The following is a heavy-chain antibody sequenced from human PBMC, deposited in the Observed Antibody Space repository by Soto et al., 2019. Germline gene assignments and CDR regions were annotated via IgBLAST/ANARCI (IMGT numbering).Heavy chain of an antibody. V-gene: IGHV1-69*01. Sequence: QVQLVQSGAEVKKPGSSVKVSCKASGGTFSSYAISWVRQAPGQGLEWMGGIIPIFGTANYAQKFQGRVTITADESKRTAYMELSSLRSEDTAVYYWARGRQQLKSVYYYYYGMDVWGQGTTVTVSS. D-gene: IGHD6-13*01. CDR1: GGTFSSYA. J-gene: IGHJ6*02. CDR2: IIPIFGTA. CDR3: ARGRQQLKSVYYYYYGMDV.